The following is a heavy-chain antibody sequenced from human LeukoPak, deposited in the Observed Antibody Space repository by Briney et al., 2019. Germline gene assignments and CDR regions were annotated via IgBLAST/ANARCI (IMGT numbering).Heavy chain of an antibody. CDR2: IYSGGRT. V-gene: IGHV3-53*01. CDR1: GVTFSSNY. D-gene: IGHD5-18*01. CDR3: AIYTAMGH. J-gene: IGHJ4*02. Sequence: GGSLRLSCAASGVTFSSNYMSWVRQAPGKGLEWVSVIYSGGRTNYTDSVKGRFTISRDNSMNTLYLQMNSLRAEDTAVYYCAIYTAMGHWGQGTLVTVSS.